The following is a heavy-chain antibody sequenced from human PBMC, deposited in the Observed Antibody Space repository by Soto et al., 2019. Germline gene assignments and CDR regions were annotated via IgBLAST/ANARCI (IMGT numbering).Heavy chain of an antibody. V-gene: IGHV1-18*01. J-gene: IGHJ4*02. D-gene: IGHD2-8*01. CDR2: ISAYNGNT. CDR3: VAEMAHEY. Sequence: ASVKVSCKASGYTFTSYGISWVRQAPGQGLEWMGWISAYNGNTNYAQKFQDRVTITRDMSTSTAYMELSSLRSEDTAVYYCVAEMAHEYWGQGTPVTVSS. CDR1: GYTFTSYG.